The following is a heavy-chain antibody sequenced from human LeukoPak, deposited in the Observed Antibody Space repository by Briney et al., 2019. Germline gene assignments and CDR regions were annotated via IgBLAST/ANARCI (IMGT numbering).Heavy chain of an antibody. CDR2: IYHSGST. J-gene: IGHJ4*02. V-gene: IGHV4-59*08. D-gene: IGHD2-2*01. Sequence: PSETLSLTCTFSGGSISSYYWSWIRQPPGKRLEWIGDIYHSGSTNYNSSLKSRGTISVDTSKNQFSLKLSSVTAADTAVYYCARNAALAEYQSHLTPFDYWGQGALVTVSS. CDR1: GGSISSYY. CDR3: ARNAALAEYQSHLTPFDY.